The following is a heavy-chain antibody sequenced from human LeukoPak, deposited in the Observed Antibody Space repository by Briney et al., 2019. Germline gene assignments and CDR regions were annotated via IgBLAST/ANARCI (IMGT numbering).Heavy chain of an antibody. D-gene: IGHD6-13*01. CDR2: ISGYNGNT. CDR1: GHTFTSYG. J-gene: IGHJ4*02. CDR3: ARVAEQLFDY. Sequence: ASVRASCKASGHTFTSYGISWVRRAPGQGLEWMGWISGYNGNTNYAQNLQGRVTMTTDTSTSTAYMELRSLRSDDTAVYYCARVAEQLFDYWGQGTLVTVSS. V-gene: IGHV1-18*01.